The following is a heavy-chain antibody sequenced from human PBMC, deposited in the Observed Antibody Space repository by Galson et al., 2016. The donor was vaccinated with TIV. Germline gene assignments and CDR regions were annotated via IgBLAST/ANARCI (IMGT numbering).Heavy chain of an antibody. Sequence: SLRLSCAASGFTFSTYWMSWVRHGPGKGLAWVSGINWNGDNTGYADSVRGRFTISRDTATNSLFLHMNSLRAEDTALYYCAREVLVAAAGDSYYYAMDVWGQGTTVTVSS. J-gene: IGHJ6*02. D-gene: IGHD6-13*01. V-gene: IGHV3-20*04. CDR3: AREVLVAAAGDSYYYAMDV. CDR2: INWNGDNT. CDR1: GFTFSTYW.